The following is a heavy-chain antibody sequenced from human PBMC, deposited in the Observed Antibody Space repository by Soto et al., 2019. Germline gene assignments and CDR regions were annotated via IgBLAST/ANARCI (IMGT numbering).Heavy chain of an antibody. CDR1: GFTFSSYG. J-gene: IGHJ6*02. V-gene: IGHV3-30-3*01. CDR3: ARDRYSSGWMGYAYSSGVDV. CDR2: ISYDGSNK. D-gene: IGHD6-19*01. Sequence: GGSLRLSCAASGFTFSSYGVHWVRQAPGKGLEWVAVISYDGSNKHYADSVKGRFTISRDNSKTTLYLQMNSLRAEDTAVYYCARDRYSSGWMGYAYSSGVDVWGQGTTVTVSS.